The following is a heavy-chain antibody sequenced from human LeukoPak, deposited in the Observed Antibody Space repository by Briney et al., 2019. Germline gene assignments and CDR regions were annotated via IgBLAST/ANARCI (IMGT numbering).Heavy chain of an antibody. CDR1: GGTFSSYT. V-gene: IGHV1-69*02. CDR2: IIPILGIA. CDR3: ASWGDGYCSSTSCYTLDY. Sequence: GASVKVPCKASGGTFSSYTISWVRQAPGQGLEWMGRIIPILGIANYAQKFQGRVTITADKSTSTAYMELSSLRSEDTAVYYCASWGDGYCSSTSCYTLDYWGQGTLVTVSS. D-gene: IGHD2-2*02. J-gene: IGHJ4*02.